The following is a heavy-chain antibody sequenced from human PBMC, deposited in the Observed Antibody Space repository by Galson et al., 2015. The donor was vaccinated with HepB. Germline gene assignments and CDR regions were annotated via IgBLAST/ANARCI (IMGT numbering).Heavy chain of an antibody. CDR3: VRDSCYITGWYPVTPYYHYGMDV. CDR2: ISYEGTIK. J-gene: IGHJ6*02. Sequence: SLRLSCAASGFTFSNYPMHWVRQAPGKGLEWVAVISYEGTIKYYPDSVKGRFTISRDNSENTLYLQMDSLRAEDTAVYYCVRDSCYITGWYPVTPYYHYGMDVWGQGTTVTVSS. V-gene: IGHV3-30-3*01. CDR1: GFTFSNYP. D-gene: IGHD6-19*01.